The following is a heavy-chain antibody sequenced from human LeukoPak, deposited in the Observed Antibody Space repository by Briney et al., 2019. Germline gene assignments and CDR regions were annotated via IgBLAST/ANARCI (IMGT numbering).Heavy chain of an antibody. V-gene: IGHV4-4*07. CDR1: VGSISSYY. J-gene: IGHJ5*02. D-gene: IGHD2-2*01. Sequence: SETLSLTCTVSVGSISSYYWSWIRQPAGKGLEWIGRIYTSGSTNYNPSLKSRVTMSVDTSKNQFSLKLSSVTAADTAVYYCARDMRALLPAATSNWFDPWGQGTLVTVSS. CDR3: ARDMRALLPAATSNWFDP. CDR2: IYTSGST.